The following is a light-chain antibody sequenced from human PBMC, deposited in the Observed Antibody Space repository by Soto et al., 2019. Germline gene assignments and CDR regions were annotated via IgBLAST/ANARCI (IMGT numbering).Light chain of an antibody. CDR1: QGISSY. CDR3: QQLDTDPYT. V-gene: IGKV1-8*01. CDR2: AAS. Sequence: AIRMTQSPSSLSASTGDRVTITCRASQGISSYLAWYQQKPGKAPKLLIYAASTLQSGVPSRFSGSGSGTDFTLTISCLQSEDFATYYCQQLDTDPYTFGQGTKVDIK. J-gene: IGKJ2*01.